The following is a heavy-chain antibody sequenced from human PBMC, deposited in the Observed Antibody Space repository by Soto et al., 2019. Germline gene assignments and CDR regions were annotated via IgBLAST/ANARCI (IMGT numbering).Heavy chain of an antibody. CDR3: ARDIHSRGQGGIDY. J-gene: IGHJ4*02. V-gene: IGHV3-30-3*01. Sequence: QVQLVESGGGVVQPGRSLRLSCAASGFTFSSYALHWVRQAPGKGLEWVALILYDGSNEHYADSVKGRFTISRDNSKNTLHLQMNSLRAEDTAVYYCARDIHSRGQGGIDYWGQGTLVIVSS. CDR1: GFTFSSYA. CDR2: ILYDGSNE. D-gene: IGHD6-19*01.